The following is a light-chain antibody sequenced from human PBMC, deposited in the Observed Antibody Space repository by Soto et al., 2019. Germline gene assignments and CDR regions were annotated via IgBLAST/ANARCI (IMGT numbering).Light chain of an antibody. J-gene: IGLJ2*01. CDR1: SSYIGGYNY. CDR3: ASYASSNTVL. V-gene: IGLV2-14*03. CDR2: DVT. Sequence: QSVLTQPASVSGSPGQSITISCTGTSSYIGGYNYVSWYQQHPGKAPKLMIYDVTYRPSGVSNRFSASKSGNTASLTISGLQAEDEADYYCASYASSNTVLFGGGTKVTVL.